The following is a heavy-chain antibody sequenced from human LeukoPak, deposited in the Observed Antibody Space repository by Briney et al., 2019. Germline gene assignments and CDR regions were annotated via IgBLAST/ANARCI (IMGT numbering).Heavy chain of an antibody. CDR2: ISYDGSNK. D-gene: IGHD4/OR15-4a*01. CDR1: GFTFSSYA. Sequence: PGGSLRLSCAASGFTFSSYAMHWVRQAPGKGLEWVAVISYDGSNKYYADSVKGRFTISRDNSKNTLYLQMNSLRAEDTAVYYCARDRLTTFTYYYYYVMDVWGQGTTVTVSS. J-gene: IGHJ6*02. CDR3: ARDRLTTFTYYYYYVMDV. V-gene: IGHV3-30-3*01.